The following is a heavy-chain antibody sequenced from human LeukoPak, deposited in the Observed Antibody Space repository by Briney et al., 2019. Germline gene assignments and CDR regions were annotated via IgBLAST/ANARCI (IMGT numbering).Heavy chain of an antibody. J-gene: IGHJ3*02. CDR3: ARASSGYSLVDI. V-gene: IGHV4-59*01. CDR1: GGSIRSYY. Sequence: PSETLSLTCTVSGGSIRSYYWSWIRQPPGKGLEWIGYIYNSGSTNYNPPLKSRVTISVDTSKNQFSLKLSSVTAADTAVYYCARASSGYSLVDIWGQGTMVTVSS. CDR2: IYNSGST. D-gene: IGHD3-22*01.